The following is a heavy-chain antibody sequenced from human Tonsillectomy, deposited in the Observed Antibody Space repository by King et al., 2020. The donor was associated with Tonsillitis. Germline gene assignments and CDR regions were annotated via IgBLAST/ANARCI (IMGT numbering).Heavy chain of an antibody. CDR1: GFTFSTYA. D-gene: IGHD4-23*01. V-gene: IGHV3-23*04. CDR3: AKQKCCGNSADSFDY. Sequence: VQLVESGGGLVQPGGSLRLSCAASGFTFSTYAMSWVRQAPGKGLEWVSAISGSGGSTYYADSVKGRFTISRDNSKNTLSLRMNSLAAEDAAIYYCAKQKCCGNSADSFDYWGQGTLVTVSS. CDR2: ISGSGGST. J-gene: IGHJ4*02.